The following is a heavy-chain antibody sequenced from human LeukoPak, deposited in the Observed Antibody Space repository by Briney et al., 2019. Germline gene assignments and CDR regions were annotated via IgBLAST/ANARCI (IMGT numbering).Heavy chain of an antibody. D-gene: IGHD5-18*01. CDR3: ARVLDTAMVTGAFDI. Sequence: SQTLSLTCTVSGGSISSGSYYWSWIRQPAGKGLEWIGSIYYSGSTYYNPSLKSRVTISVDTSKNQFSLKLSSVTAADTAVYYCARVLDTAMVTGAFDIWGQGTMVTVSS. CDR1: GGSISSGSYY. J-gene: IGHJ3*02. V-gene: IGHV4-61*02. CDR2: IYYSGST.